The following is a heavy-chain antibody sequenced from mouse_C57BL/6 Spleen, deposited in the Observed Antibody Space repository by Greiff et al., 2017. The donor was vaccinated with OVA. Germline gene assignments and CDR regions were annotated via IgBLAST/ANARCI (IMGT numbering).Heavy chain of an antibody. Sequence: VQLQQPGAELVRPGSSVKLSCKASGYTFTSYWMDWVKQRPGQGLEWIGNIYPSDSETHYNQKFKDKATLTVDKSSSTAYMQLSSLTSEDSAVYYCARRIVKGYFDVWGTGTTVTVSS. CDR2: IYPSDSET. CDR1: GYTFTSYW. D-gene: IGHD2-5*01. CDR3: ARRIVKGYFDV. J-gene: IGHJ1*03. V-gene: IGHV1-61*01.